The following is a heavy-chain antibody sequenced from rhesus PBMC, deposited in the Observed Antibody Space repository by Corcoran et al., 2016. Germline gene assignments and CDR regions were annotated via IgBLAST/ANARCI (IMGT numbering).Heavy chain of an antibody. Sequence: QVQLQESGPGVVKPSETLALTCAVSGGSLSSGYDWSWVRQLLGRGLEWIGYIYGSRGSTNYNQSLENRVTISKNASKIQFSQKLSSVTAADTAVYSCARRPSFGYFDYWGQGVLVTVSS. J-gene: IGHJ4*01. CDR2: IYGSRGST. CDR1: GGSLSSGYD. D-gene: IGHD3-3*01. V-gene: IGHV4-76*01. CDR3: ARRPSFGYFDY.